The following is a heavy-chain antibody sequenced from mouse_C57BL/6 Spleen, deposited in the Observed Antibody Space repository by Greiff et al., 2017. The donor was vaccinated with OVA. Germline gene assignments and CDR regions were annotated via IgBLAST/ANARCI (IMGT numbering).Heavy chain of an antibody. V-gene: IGHV1-53*01. CDR1: GYTFTSYW. D-gene: IGHD2-2*01. J-gene: IGHJ2*01. Sequence: QVQLQQPGTELVKPGASVKLSCKASGYTFTSYWMHWVKQRPGQGLEWIGNINPSNGGTNYNEKFKSKATLPVDKSSSTAYMQLSSLTSEDSAVYYCAREGLWLRRDFDYWGKGTTLTVSS. CDR3: AREGLWLRRDFDY. CDR2: INPSNGGT.